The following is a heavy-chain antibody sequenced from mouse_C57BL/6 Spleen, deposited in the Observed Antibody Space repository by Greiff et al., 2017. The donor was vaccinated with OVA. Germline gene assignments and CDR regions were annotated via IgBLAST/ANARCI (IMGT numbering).Heavy chain of an antibody. J-gene: IGHJ2*01. CDR3: ARHEEGVDDYGYCDY. CDR2: FYPGSGSI. Sequence: VQLQQSGAELVKPGASVKLSCKASGYTFTEYTIHWVTPRSGQGLEWIGWFYPGSGSIKYNEKFKDKATLTADKSSSTVYMERSRLTSDDSAVYFCARHEEGVDDYGYCDYWGQGTTLTVSS. D-gene: IGHD2-4*01. V-gene: IGHV1-62-2*01. CDR1: GYTFTEYT.